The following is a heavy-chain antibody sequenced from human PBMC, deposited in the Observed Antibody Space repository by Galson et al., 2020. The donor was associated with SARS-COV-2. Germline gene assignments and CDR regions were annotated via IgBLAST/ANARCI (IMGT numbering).Heavy chain of an antibody. CDR2: ISAGGDSA. D-gene: IGHD3-9*01. CDR1: GFTFNTYA. Sequence: GGSLRLSCAASGFTFNTYAMSWVRQAPGKGLEWVSAISAGGDSAHYADSVKGRFTISRDNSRNTLFLQMNSLRAEDTAVYYCAEDYDVLTGPIWGQGTLVTVAS. J-gene: IGHJ4*02. CDR3: AEDYDVLTGPI. V-gene: IGHV3-23*01.